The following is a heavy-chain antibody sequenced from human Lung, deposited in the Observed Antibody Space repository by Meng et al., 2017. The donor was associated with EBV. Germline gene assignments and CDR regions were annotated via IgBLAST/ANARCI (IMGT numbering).Heavy chain of an antibody. CDR2: IYHSGGT. CDR3: ARDPYATGWAG. CDR1: GGSIIISTW. J-gene: IGHJ4*02. Sequence: QMQLQGSGAGLVKPSGALSLTCAVSGGSIIISTWWSWVRQPPGKGLEWIGEIYHSGGTNYNPSLRGRVTISLDKSKNQFSLTLRSVTAADTAVYYCARDPYATGWAGWGQGTLVTVSS. D-gene: IGHD6-19*01. V-gene: IGHV4-4*02.